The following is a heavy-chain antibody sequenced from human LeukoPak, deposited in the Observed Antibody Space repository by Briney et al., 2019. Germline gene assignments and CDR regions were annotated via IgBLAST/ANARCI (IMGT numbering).Heavy chain of an antibody. Sequence: GGSLRLSCAASGFTFSTYSMNWVRQAPGKGLEWVSYITSSSSTMFYADSVKGRFTLSRDNAENSIYLQMNNLRVEDTAVYHCARLAIRGIGFSNPEFDPWGQGTLVTVSS. CDR2: ITSSSSTM. V-gene: IGHV3-48*01. CDR1: GFTFSTYS. D-gene: IGHD2-21*01. J-gene: IGHJ5*02. CDR3: ARLAIRGIGFSNPEFDP.